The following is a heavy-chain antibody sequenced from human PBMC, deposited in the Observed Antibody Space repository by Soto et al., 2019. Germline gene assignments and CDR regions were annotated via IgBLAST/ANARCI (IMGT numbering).Heavy chain of an antibody. CDR3: ASDSGGLSSSWYRVYYYYCMDV. J-gene: IGHJ6*02. V-gene: IGHV1-18*01. Sequence: QVQLVQSGAEVKKPGASVKVSCKASGYTFTSYGISWVRQAPGQGLEWMGWISAYNGNTNYAQKRQGRVTMTTDTSTRTDYIELTSRSSDDTAVYYCASDSGGLSSSWYRVYYYYCMDVWGQGPTVTVSS. CDR1: GYTFTSYG. CDR2: ISAYNGNT. D-gene: IGHD6-13*01.